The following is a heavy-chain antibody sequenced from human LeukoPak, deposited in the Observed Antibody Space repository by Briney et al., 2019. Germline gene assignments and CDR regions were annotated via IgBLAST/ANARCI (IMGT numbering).Heavy chain of an antibody. D-gene: IGHD3-9*01. CDR3: AKDFNFNYDILTGYYFDY. Sequence: GGSLRLSCAASGFTFSDYYMSWIRQAPGKGLEWVSYISISGSTIYYADSVKGRFTISRDNSKNTLYLQMNSLRAEDTAVYYCAKDFNFNYDILTGYYFDYWGQGTLVTVSS. CDR2: ISISGSTI. J-gene: IGHJ4*02. V-gene: IGHV3-11*04. CDR1: GFTFSDYY.